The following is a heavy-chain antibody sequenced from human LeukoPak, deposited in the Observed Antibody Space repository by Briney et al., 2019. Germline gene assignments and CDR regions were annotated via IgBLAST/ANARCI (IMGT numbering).Heavy chain of an antibody. V-gene: IGHV4-31*03. CDR2: IYYSGST. J-gene: IGHJ6*02. Sequence: SQTLSLTCTVSGGSISSGGYYWSWIRQHPGKGLEWIGYIYYSGSTYYNPSLKSRVAISVDTSKNQFSLKLSSVTAADTAVYYCAKTVPPRGMDVWGQGTTVTVSS. CDR1: GGSISSGGYY. D-gene: IGHD4-17*01. CDR3: AKTVPPRGMDV.